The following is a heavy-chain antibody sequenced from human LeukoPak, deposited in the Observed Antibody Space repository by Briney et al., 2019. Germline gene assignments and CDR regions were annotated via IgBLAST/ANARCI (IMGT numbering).Heavy chain of an antibody. CDR1: GGSISSYY. D-gene: IGHD7-27*01. J-gene: IGHJ4*02. V-gene: IGHV4-59*08. CDR3: ATGRGANWGVGGEYYFDY. CDR2: NYYSGST. Sequence: PSETLSLTCTVSGGSISSYYWSWIRQPPGKGLEWIGYNYYSGSTNYNPSLKSRVTISVDTSKNQFSLKLSSVTAADTAVYYCATGRGANWGVGGEYYFDYWGQGTLVTVSS.